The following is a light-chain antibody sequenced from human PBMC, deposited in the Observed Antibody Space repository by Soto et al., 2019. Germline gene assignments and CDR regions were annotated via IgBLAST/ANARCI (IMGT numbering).Light chain of an antibody. Sequence: EIVSTQFPATLSLSPGERATLSCRASQSVSTFLAWYQQKPGQAPRLVVYDASKRATGIPARFSGSGSGTDFTLTISSLEPEDFAVYYCQQRSSWRVTFGGGTKVDIK. CDR2: DAS. CDR1: QSVSTF. CDR3: QQRSSWRVT. V-gene: IGKV3-11*01. J-gene: IGKJ4*01.